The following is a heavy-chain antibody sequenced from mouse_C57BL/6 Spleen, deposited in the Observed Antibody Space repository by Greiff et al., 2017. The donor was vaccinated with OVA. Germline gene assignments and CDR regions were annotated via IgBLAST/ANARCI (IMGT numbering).Heavy chain of an antibody. V-gene: IGHV5-16*01. CDR3: ARVGNYLYYYAMDY. CDR1: GFTFSDYY. Sequence: EVKVVESEGGLVQPGSSMKLSCTASGFTFSDYYMAWVRQVPEKGLEWVANINYDGSSTYYLDSLKSRFIISRDNAKNILYLQMSSLKSEDTATYYCARVGNYLYYYAMDYWGQGTSVTVSS. D-gene: IGHD2-1*01. J-gene: IGHJ4*01. CDR2: INYDGSST.